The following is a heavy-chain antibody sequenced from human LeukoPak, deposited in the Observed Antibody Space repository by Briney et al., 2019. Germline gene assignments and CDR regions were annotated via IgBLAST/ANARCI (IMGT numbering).Heavy chain of an antibody. CDR2: IYYSGNT. Sequence: SETLSLTCTVSGGSINSYYWSWIRQPPGKGLEWIGYIYYSGNTNYNPSLKSRVSISIDTSKNQLSPQLSSVTAADTAVYYCARDRDSSGLRDFDLWGRGTLVTVST. V-gene: IGHV4-59*01. J-gene: IGHJ2*01. CDR3: ARDRDSSGLRDFDL. D-gene: IGHD3-22*01. CDR1: GGSINSYY.